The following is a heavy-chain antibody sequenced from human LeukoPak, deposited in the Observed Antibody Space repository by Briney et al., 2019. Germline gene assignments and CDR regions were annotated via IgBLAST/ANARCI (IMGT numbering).Heavy chain of an antibody. Sequence: GGSLTLSCATSGFTFTTYWMNWVRQAPGKGLEWVANIKQDGSEKYYVDSVQGRFTISRDNAKNSLYLQMNSLRADDTAVYYCAKAAILLNFYYFDYWGQGTLVTVSS. J-gene: IGHJ4*02. CDR1: GFTFTTYW. D-gene: IGHD3-10*01. CDR2: IKQDGSEK. CDR3: AKAAILLNFYYFDY. V-gene: IGHV3-7*01.